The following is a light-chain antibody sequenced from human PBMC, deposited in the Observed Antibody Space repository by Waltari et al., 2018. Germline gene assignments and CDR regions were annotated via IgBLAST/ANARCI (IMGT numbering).Light chain of an antibody. Sequence: SYELTQPPSVSVALGQTAQIPCGGNNLGTKNVHGYQQKAGQAPVLVIYRDSNRPSGIPERFSGSNSRNAATLTISRVQADDAADYYCQVWDSSWVFGGGSKLTVL. CDR2: RDS. J-gene: IGLJ3*02. CDR3: QVWDSSWV. V-gene: IGLV3-9*01. CDR1: NLGTKN.